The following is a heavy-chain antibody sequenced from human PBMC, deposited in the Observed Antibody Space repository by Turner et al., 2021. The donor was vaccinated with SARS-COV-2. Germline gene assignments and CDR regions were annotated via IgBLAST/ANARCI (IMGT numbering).Heavy chain of an antibody. CDR3: ARSQYGDYGWFDP. V-gene: IGHV3-30-3*01. Sequence: QVQLVASGGGVVPPGRSLRLSCAASGFTFSTYAIYWVRQAPGTGLEWVAVISDDGSNKYYADSVKGRFTISRDNSKNTMYLQMNSLRAEDTAVYYCARSQYGDYGWFDPWGQGTLVTVSS. CDR1: GFTFSTYA. D-gene: IGHD4-17*01. J-gene: IGHJ5*02. CDR2: ISDDGSNK.